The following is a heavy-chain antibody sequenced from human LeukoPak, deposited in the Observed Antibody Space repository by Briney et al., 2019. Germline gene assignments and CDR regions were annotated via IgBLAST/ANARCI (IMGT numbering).Heavy chain of an antibody. Sequence: ASVKVSCKASGYTFTVYFMHWVRQAPAQGLEWMGRINPNSGGTNYAQKFQGRVTMTRDTSISTAYMELSRLRSDDTAVYYCARELNYDSSGYYFDYWGQGTLVTVSS. J-gene: IGHJ4*02. CDR2: INPNSGGT. V-gene: IGHV1-2*06. CDR1: GYTFTVYF. CDR3: ARELNYDSSGYYFDY. D-gene: IGHD3-22*01.